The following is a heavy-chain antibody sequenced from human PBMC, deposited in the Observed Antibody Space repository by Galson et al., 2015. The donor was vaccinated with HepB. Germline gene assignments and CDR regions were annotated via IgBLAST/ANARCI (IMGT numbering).Heavy chain of an antibody. CDR3: ATGYSSSWYYFDY. V-gene: IGHV1-24*01. CDR1: GYTLTELS. CDR2: SDPEDGET. J-gene: IGHJ4*02. D-gene: IGHD6-13*01. Sequence: SVKVSCKVSGYTLTELSMHWVRQAPGKGLEWMGGSDPEDGETIYAQKFQGRVTMTEDTSTDTAYMELSSLRSEDTAVYYCATGYSSSWYYFDYWGQGTLVTVSS.